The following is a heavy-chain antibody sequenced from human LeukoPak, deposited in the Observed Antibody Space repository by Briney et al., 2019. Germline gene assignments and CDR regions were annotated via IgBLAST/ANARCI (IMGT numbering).Heavy chain of an antibody. V-gene: IGHV3-15*05. Sequence: GESLRLSCGVSGFTFTNAWMTWVRQAPGKGGECVGRLNRKGDVETTDYASFVEGRFSMSRDDARARIYLQMYSLEAEDTAVYYCATDLGATVIRGVIVSWGQGALVTVSS. CDR3: ATDLGATVIRGVIVS. D-gene: IGHD3-10*01. CDR1: GFTFTNAW. CDR2: LNRKGDVETT. J-gene: IGHJ4*02.